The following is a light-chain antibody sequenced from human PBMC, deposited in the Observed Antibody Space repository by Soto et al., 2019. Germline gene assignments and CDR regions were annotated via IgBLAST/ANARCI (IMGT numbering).Light chain of an antibody. J-gene: IGLJ1*01. CDR2: GDT. CDR3: AAWDDSLNGV. Sequence: QSVLTQPPSVSGAPGQRVTISCTGSNSNIGADYAVHWYQHLPGTAPKLLLTGDTSRPSGVPDRFSGSKSGTSASLAISGLQSEDEADYYCAAWDDSLNGVFGTGTKVTVL. CDR1: NSNIGADYA. V-gene: IGLV1-40*01.